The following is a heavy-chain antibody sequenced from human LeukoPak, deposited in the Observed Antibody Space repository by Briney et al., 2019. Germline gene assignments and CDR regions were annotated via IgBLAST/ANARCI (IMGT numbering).Heavy chain of an antibody. Sequence: SETLSLTCTVSGGSINSDSDYWGWIRQPPGKGLELIGNIYYSGNTYYNPSLKSRVTISLDTSKNQFSLKLSSVTAADTAVYYCARTRYYYNSRSYGAPYYFDYWGQGTLVTVSS. V-gene: IGHV4-39*07. J-gene: IGHJ4*02. D-gene: IGHD3-10*01. CDR1: GGSINSDSDY. CDR2: IYYSGNT. CDR3: ARTRYYYNSRSYGAPYYFDY.